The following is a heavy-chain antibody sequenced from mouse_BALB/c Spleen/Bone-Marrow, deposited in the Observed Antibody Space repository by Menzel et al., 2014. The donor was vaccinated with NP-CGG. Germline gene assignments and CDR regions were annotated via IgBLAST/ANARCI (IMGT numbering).Heavy chain of an antibody. D-gene: IGHD1-1*01. CDR1: GYTFTDYV. Sequence: VQLQQSGPELVKPGASVKMSCKASGYTFTDYVISWVKQRTGQGLEWIGEIYPGSGSTYYNEKFKGKAPLTADKASNTAYMQLSSLTSEDSAVYFCARGGGYGSSWFAYWGQGTLVTVSA. J-gene: IGHJ3*01. V-gene: IGHV1-77*01. CDR3: ARGGGYGSSWFAY. CDR2: IYPGSGST.